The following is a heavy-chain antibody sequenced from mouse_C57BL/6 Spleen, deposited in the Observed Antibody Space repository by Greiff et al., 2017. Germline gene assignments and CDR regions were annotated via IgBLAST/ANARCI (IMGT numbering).Heavy chain of an antibody. CDR1: GYAFSSSW. CDR2: IYPGDGDT. CDR3: ARDAMGLLLPYFAV. Sequence: VKLQESGPELVKPGASVKISCKASGYAFSSSWMNWVKQRPGKGLEWIGRIYPGDGDTNYNGKFKGKATLTADKSSSTAYMQLSSLTSEASAVYFFARDAMGLLLPYFAVWGTGETVTAS. J-gene: IGHJ1*03. V-gene: IGHV1-82*01. D-gene: IGHD1-1*01.